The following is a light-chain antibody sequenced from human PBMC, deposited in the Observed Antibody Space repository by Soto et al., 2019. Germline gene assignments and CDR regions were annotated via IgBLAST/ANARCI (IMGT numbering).Light chain of an antibody. CDR2: GNS. Sequence: QSVLTQPPSVSGAPGQRVTISCTGSSSNIGAGYDVHWYQQLPGTAPKLLIYGNSNRPSGVPDRFSGSKSGTSASLAITGLQAEDEADYYCSSYTTSSSYVFGTGTKGTVL. V-gene: IGLV1-40*01. CDR3: SSYTTSSSYV. J-gene: IGLJ1*01. CDR1: SSNIGAGYD.